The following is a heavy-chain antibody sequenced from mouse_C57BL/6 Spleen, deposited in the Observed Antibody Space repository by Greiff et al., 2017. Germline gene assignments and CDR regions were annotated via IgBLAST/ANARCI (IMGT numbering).Heavy chain of an antibody. CDR2: ISSGGDYI. V-gene: IGHV5-9-1*02. CDR3: TRDGLRLSYYAMDY. J-gene: IGHJ4*01. Sequence: EVKLVESGEGLVKPGGSLKLSCAASGFTFSSYAMSWVRQTPEKRLEWVAYISSGGDYIYYADTVKGRFTISRDSTRNTLYLQMSSLKSDDTAMYDCTRDGLRLSYYAMDYWGQGTSVTVSS. D-gene: IGHD1-1*01. CDR1: GFTFSSYA.